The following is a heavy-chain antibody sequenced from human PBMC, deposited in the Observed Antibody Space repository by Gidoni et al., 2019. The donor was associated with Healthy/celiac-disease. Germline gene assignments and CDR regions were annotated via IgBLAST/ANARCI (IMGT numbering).Heavy chain of an antibody. CDR3: TAWGFGVVTYFDY. Sequence: EVQLVESGGGLIQPGGSLRLSCAASGFTVSSNYMSWVRQAQGKGLKWVSVIYSGGSTYYADSVKGRFTISRDNSKNTLYLQMNSLRAEDTAVYYCTAWGFGVVTYFDYWGQGTLVTVSS. V-gene: IGHV3-53*01. CDR1: GFTVSSNY. D-gene: IGHD3-3*01. J-gene: IGHJ4*02. CDR2: IYSGGST.